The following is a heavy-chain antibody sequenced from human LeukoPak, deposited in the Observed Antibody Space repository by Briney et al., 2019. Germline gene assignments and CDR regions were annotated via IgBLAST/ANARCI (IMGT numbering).Heavy chain of an antibody. J-gene: IGHJ4*02. CDR1: GSTFSSYW. CDR3: ARKNDFRLDY. D-gene: IGHD3-3*01. Sequence: GESLKISCEGSGSTFSSYWIGWVRQVPGKGLDWMGSIYPGDADTRYSPSLQGQVSISVDTSIGPASLQCTPLQAPAPAIYYCARKNDFRLDYWGQGTLVTVSS. V-gene: IGHV5-51*01. CDR2: IYPGDADT.